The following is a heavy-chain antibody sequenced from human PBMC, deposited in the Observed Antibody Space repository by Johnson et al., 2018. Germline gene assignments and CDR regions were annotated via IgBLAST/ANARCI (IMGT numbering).Heavy chain of an antibody. J-gene: IGHJ6*03. Sequence: QVQLVESGGGVVQPGRSLRLSCAASGFTFSSYGMHWVRQAPGKGLEWVAVISYDGSNKYYADSVKGRFTISRDNSKNTLYLKMNRLRAEDMAVCYCARGVLRSLGATSSGWYQDYYYYMDGWCKGTTVTVSS. V-gene: IGHV3-30*03. CDR2: ISYDGSNK. D-gene: IGHD6-19*01. CDR3: ARGVLRSLGATSSGWYQDYYYYMDG. CDR1: GFTFSSYG.